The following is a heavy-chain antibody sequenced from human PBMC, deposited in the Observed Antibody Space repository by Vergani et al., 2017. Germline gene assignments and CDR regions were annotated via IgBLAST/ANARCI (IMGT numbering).Heavy chain of an antibody. CDR1: GGTFSSYS. CDR2: ISSSSSYI. Sequence: QLVQSGAEVKKPGSSVKVSCKASGGTFSSYSMNWVRQAPGKGLEWVSSISSSSSYIYYADSVKGRFTISRDNAKNSLYLQMNSLRAEDTAVYYCARVPHVMGQWLRLGVVSKTDAFDIWGQGTMVTVSS. D-gene: IGHD5-12*01. J-gene: IGHJ3*02. CDR3: ARVPHVMGQWLRLGVVSKTDAFDI. V-gene: IGHV3-21*01.